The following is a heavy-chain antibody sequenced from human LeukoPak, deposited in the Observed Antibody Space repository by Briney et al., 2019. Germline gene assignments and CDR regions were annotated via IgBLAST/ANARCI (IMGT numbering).Heavy chain of an antibody. J-gene: IGHJ4*02. D-gene: IGHD2-21*01. CDR3: AHLTTSAYYYDY. Sequence: SGPTLVNPTETLTLTCTCSGFSVGSSGVAVGWIRQPPGKSLEWLGHIYWNDDDHYSTSLRSRLTITRDTSENQVVLTMTNMDPVDTATYYCAHLTTSAYYYDYWGQGTLVTVSS. CDR1: GFSVGSSGVA. CDR2: IYWNDDD. V-gene: IGHV2-5*01.